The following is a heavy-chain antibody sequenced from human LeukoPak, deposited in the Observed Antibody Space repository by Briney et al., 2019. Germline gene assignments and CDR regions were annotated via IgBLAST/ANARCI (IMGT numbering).Heavy chain of an antibody. J-gene: IGHJ5*02. V-gene: IGHV4-59*01. CDR1: GASINDYY. CDR2: IPYSGST. CDR3: ARFGGYTSGGQFDP. Sequence: PSETLSLTRTVSGASINDYYCNWIRQPPGKGLEWIGYIPYSGSTSYNPSLKSRVTISLDTSKRQFSLNVSSVTAADTAVYYCARFGGYTSGGQFDPWGLGTLVTVSS. D-gene: IGHD5-12*01.